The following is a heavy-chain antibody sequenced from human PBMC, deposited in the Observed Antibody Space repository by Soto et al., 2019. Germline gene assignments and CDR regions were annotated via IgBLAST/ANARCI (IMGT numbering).Heavy chain of an antibody. CDR2: IYYSGST. CDR3: ARLTKTDSSGYYSAFDY. D-gene: IGHD3-22*01. Sequence: QLQLQESGPGLVKPSETLSLTCTVSGGSISSSSYYWGWIRQPPGKGLEWIGSIYYSGSTYYNPSLKSRVTISVVTSKNQFSLKLSSVTAADTAVYYCARLTKTDSSGYYSAFDYWGQGTLVTVSS. CDR1: GGSISSSSYY. V-gene: IGHV4-39*01. J-gene: IGHJ4*02.